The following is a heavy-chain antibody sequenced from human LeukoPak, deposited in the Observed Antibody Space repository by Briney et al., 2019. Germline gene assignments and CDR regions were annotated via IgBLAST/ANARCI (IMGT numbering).Heavy chain of an antibody. CDR2: IKSKTDGGTT. CDR1: GFTFSNAW. J-gene: IGHJ4*02. Sequence: PGGSLRLSCAASGFTFSNAWMSWVRQAPGKGLEWVGRIKSKTDGGTTDYAVPVKGRFTISRDDSKNTLYLQMNSLKTEDTAVYYCTTYVVVVAASPFDYWGQGTLVTVSS. CDR3: TTYVVVVAASPFDY. V-gene: IGHV3-15*01. D-gene: IGHD2-15*01.